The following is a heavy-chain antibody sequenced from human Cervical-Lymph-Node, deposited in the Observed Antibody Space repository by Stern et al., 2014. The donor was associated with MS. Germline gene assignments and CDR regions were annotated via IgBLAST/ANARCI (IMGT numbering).Heavy chain of an antibody. Sequence: VQLVESGGGVVQPGRSLRLSCAASGFTFSSYGMHWVRQAPGKGLEWVAVISYDGSNKYYAESVKDRFTISRDTSKNNLALQMNSLRAEDTAVYYCAKVVHDSSGYYNIDYWGQGTLVTVSS. V-gene: IGHV3-30*18. CDR2: ISYDGSNK. D-gene: IGHD3-22*01. CDR3: AKVVHDSSGYYNIDY. CDR1: GFTFSSYG. J-gene: IGHJ4*02.